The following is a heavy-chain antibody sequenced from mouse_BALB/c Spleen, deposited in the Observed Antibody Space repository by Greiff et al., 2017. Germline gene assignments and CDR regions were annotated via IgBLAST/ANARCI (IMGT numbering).Heavy chain of an antibody. V-gene: IGHV3-2*02. CDR3: ARYAYYGNYKYAMDY. CDR1: GYSITSDYA. D-gene: IGHD2-10*01. J-gene: IGHJ4*01. CDR2: ISYSGST. Sequence: EVNLVESGPGLVKPSQSLSLTCTVTGYSITSDYAWNWIRQFPGNKLEWMGYISYSGSTSYNPSLKSRISITRDTSKNQFFLQLNSVTTEDTATYYCARYAYYGNYKYAMDYWGQGTSVTVSS.